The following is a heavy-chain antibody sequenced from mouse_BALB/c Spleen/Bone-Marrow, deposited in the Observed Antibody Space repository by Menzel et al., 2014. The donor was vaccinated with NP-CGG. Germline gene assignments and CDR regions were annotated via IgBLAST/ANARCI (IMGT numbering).Heavy chain of an antibody. CDR1: GYVFTSYN. V-gene: IGHV1S135*01. J-gene: IGHJ4*01. CDR3: ARALLGAMDY. CDR2: IDPYNGGT. D-gene: IGHD1-1*01. Sequence: EVKLMEPGPELVKPGASVKVSCKASGYVFTSYNMYWVKQSHGKSLEWIGYIDPYNGGTTYNQKFKGKATLTVDKSSSTAYMHLNSLTSEDSAVYYCARALLGAMDYWGQGTSVTVSS.